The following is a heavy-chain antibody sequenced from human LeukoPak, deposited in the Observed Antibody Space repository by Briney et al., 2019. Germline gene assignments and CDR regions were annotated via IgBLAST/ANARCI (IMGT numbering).Heavy chain of an antibody. D-gene: IGHD4-23*01. CDR2: ISAYNGNT. J-gene: IGHJ4*02. V-gene: IGHV1-18*01. CDR1: GYTFISHG. CDR3: AGWRVVTLYYFDY. Sequence: GASVKVSCKASGYTFISHGISWVRQAPGQGLEWMGWISAYNGNTNYAQKLQGRVTMTTDTSTSTAYMELRSLRSDDTAVYYCAGWRVVTLYYFDYWGQGTLVTVSS.